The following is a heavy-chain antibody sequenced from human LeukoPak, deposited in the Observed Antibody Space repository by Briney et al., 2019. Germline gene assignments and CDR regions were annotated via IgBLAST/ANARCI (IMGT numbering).Heavy chain of an antibody. CDR2: IKQDGSEK. V-gene: IGHV3-7*03. CDR1: GFTFSNYW. J-gene: IGHJ4*02. D-gene: IGHD5-12*01. CDR3: AKDRLSGYSGGVIDY. Sequence: GGSLRLSCAASGFTFSNYWMSWVRQTPGKGLEWVANIKQDGSEKYYVDSVKGRFTISRDNAKNSLYLQMNSLRAEDMALYYCAKDRLSGYSGGVIDYWGQGTLVTVSS.